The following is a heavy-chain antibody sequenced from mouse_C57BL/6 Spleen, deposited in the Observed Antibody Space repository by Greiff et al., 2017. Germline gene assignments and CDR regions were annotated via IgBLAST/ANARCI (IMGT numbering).Heavy chain of an antibody. D-gene: IGHD2-10*01. CDR2: INPGSGGT. V-gene: IGHV1-54*01. CDR3: AREGLLRVAY. J-gene: IGHJ3*01. Sequence: VQLQESGAELVRPGTSVKVSCKASGYAFTNYLIEWVKQRPGQGLEWIGVINPGSGGTNYNEKFKGKATLTADKSSSTAYMQLSSLTSEDSAVYFCAREGLLRVAYWGQGTLVTVSA. CDR1: GYAFTNYL.